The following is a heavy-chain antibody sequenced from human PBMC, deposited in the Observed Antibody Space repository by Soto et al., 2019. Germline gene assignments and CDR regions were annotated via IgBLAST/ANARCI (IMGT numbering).Heavy chain of an antibody. Sequence: GGSLRLSCAASGFTFSSYAMHWVRQAPGKGLEWVAVISYDGSNKYYADSVKGRFTISRDNSKNTLYLQMNSLRAEDTAVYYCARGSRFADYFDYWGQGTLVTVSS. CDR2: ISYDGSNK. J-gene: IGHJ4*02. V-gene: IGHV3-30*04. CDR3: ARGSRFADYFDY. CDR1: GFTFSSYA. D-gene: IGHD3-3*01.